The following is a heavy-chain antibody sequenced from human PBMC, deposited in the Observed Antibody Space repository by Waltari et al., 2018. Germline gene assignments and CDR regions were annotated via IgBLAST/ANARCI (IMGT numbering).Heavy chain of an antibody. CDR1: GGTFSRSA. CDR2: MIPIFGTA. J-gene: IGHJ3*02. Sequence: QVQLVQSGAEVKKPGSSVKVSCKASGGTFSRSAISWVRQAPGHGIEWRGGMIPIFGTANYAQKCQGRVTITTDESTSTAYMELSSLRSEDTAVYYCARGVKDSGELDAFDIWGQGTMVTVSS. CDR3: ARGVKDSGELDAFDI. V-gene: IGHV1-69*05. D-gene: IGHD4-17*01.